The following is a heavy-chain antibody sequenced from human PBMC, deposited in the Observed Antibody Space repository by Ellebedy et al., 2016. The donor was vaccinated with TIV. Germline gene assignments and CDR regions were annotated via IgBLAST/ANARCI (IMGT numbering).Heavy chain of an antibody. J-gene: IGHJ6*02. CDR1: GFTFSSYA. V-gene: IGHV3-30-3*01. Sequence: GESLKISXAASGFTFSSYAMHWVRQTPGKGLEWVAVISYDGSNKYYADSVKGRFTISRDNSKNTLYLQMNSLRAEDTAVYYCVVAGGSGYYYYYGMDVWGQGTTVTVSS. D-gene: IGHD3-10*01. CDR2: ISYDGSNK. CDR3: VVAGGSGYYYYYGMDV.